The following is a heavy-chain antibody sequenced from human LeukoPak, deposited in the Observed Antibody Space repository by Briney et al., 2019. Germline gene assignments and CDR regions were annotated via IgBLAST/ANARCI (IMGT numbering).Heavy chain of an antibody. D-gene: IGHD1-26*01. V-gene: IGHV3-21*01. CDR2: ISSSSSYI. CDR3: ARDRMQWELLLDY. J-gene: IGHJ4*02. Sequence: PGGSLRLSCAASGFTFSSYSMNWVRQAPGKGLEWVSSISSSSSYIYYADSVKGRFTISRDNAKNSLYLQMSSLRAEDTAVYYCARDRMQWELLLDYWGQGTLVTVSS. CDR1: GFTFSSYS.